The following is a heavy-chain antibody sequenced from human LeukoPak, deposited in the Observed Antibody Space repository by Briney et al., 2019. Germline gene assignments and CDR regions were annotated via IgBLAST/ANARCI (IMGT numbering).Heavy chain of an antibody. D-gene: IGHD2-2*01. J-gene: IGHJ4*02. V-gene: IGHV3-49*03. CDR1: GFTFGDYA. CDR2: IRSKAYGGTT. Sequence: GGSLRLSCTASGFTFGDYAMSWFRQAPGKGLEWVGFIRSKAYGGTTEYAASVKGRFTISRDDSKSIAYLQMNSLKTEDTAVYYCTRGTVPAAILYYFDYWGQGTLVTVSS. CDR3: TRGTVPAAILYYFDY.